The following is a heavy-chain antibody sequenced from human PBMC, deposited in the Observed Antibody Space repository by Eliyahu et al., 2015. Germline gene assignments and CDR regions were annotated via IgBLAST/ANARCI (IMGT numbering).Heavy chain of an antibody. CDR2: ISSSSSYI. V-gene: IGHV3-21*01. J-gene: IGHJ6*02. D-gene: IGHD4-17*01. CDR1: GFTFSXXS. Sequence: EVQLVESGXGLVKPGGSLRLXXAASGFTFSXXSMNWVRQAPGKGLEWVSSISSSSSYIYYADSVKGRFTISRDNAKNSLYLQMNSLRAEDTAVYYCARDEKVGAPIYYYGMDVWGQGTTVTVSS. CDR3: ARDEKVGAPIYYYGMDV.